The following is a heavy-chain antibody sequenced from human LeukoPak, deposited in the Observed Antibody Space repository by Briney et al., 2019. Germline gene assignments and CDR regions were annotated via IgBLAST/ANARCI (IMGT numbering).Heavy chain of an antibody. Sequence: GASVKVSCKSSGYTFTGYYMHWVRQAPGQGLEWMGWINPNSGGTNYAQKFQGRVTMTRDTSISTAYMELSRLRSDDTAVYYCARPRVDACYDILTGGRGDAFDIWGQGTMVTVSS. J-gene: IGHJ3*02. D-gene: IGHD3-9*01. CDR1: GYTFTGYY. V-gene: IGHV1-2*02. CDR3: ARPRVDACYDILTGGRGDAFDI. CDR2: INPNSGGT.